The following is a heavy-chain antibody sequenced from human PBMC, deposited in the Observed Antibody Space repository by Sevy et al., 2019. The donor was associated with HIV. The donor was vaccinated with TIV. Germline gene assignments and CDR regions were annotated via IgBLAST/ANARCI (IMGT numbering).Heavy chain of an antibody. CDR1: GGSVSSGSYY. D-gene: IGHD1-26*01. CDR3: ARGGGATLFDY. Sequence: SETLSLTCTLSGGSVSSGSYYWSWIRQPPGKGLEWIGYIYYSGSTNYNPSLKSRVTISVDTSKNQFSLKLSSVTAADTAVYYCARGGGATLFDYWGQGTLVTVSS. V-gene: IGHV4-61*01. CDR2: IYYSGST. J-gene: IGHJ4*02.